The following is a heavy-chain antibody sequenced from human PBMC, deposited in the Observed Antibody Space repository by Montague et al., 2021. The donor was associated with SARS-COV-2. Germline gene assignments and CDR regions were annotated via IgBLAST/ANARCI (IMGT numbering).Heavy chain of an antibody. V-gene: IGHV4-39*01. CDR3: ARRLGGSGWLDY. D-gene: IGHD6-25*01. CDR1: GGSISSGSYY. J-gene: IGHJ4*02. Sequence: SETLSLTCTVAGGSISSGSYYWGWIRQPPGKGLEWIGNIHSSGSTYYKSRVTISVDTSKSQFSLKVTSATAADTAVYYCARRLGGSGWLDYWGQGTLVTVSS. CDR2: IHSSGST.